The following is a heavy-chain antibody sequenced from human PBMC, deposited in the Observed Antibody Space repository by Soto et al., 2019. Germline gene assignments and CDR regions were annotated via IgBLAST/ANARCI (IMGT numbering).Heavy chain of an antibody. CDR2: IYYSGST. V-gene: IGHV4-59*01. D-gene: IGHD3-22*01. CDR1: GGSISSYY. Sequence: SETLSLTCTVSGGSISSYYWSWIRQPPGKGLEWIGYIYYSGSTNYNPSLKSRVTISVDTSKNQFSPKLSSVTAADTAVYYCARGDSSGYYYFDYWGQGXLVTVYS. J-gene: IGHJ4*02. CDR3: ARGDSSGYYYFDY.